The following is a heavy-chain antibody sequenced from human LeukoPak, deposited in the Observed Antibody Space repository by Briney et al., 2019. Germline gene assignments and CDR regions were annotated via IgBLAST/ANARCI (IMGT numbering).Heavy chain of an antibody. CDR3: ARHSMDTAPTY. CDR2: IYPDESDT. CDR1: GYSFSTYW. J-gene: IGHJ4*02. Sequence: GESLKISCKASGYSFSTYWIGWVRQMPGKGLEWMGMIYPDESDTRYSPSFQGQVTISADRSFTTAYLQWSSLKASDTAMYYCARHSMDTAPTYWGQGTLVTVSS. V-gene: IGHV5-51*01. D-gene: IGHD5-18*01.